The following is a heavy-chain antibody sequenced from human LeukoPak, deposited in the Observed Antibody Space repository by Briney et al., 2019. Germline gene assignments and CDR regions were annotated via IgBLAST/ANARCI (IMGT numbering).Heavy chain of an antibody. V-gene: IGHV1-24*01. J-gene: IGHJ4*02. CDR1: GYTLTELC. CDR3: ATWRELGFDY. CDR2: IHPEDGET. Sequence: ASVTVSWKVSGYTLTELCMHWVRQAPGKVLEWMGGIHPEDGETIYEQKFEGRVTMTEDTSTDTAYMELRSLRSEDTAVYYCATWRELGFDYWGQGTLVTVSS. D-gene: IGHD1-26*01.